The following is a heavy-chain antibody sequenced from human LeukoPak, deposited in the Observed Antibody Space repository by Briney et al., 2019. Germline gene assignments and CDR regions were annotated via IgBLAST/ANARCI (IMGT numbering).Heavy chain of an antibody. D-gene: IGHD3-22*01. Sequence: SETLSLTCAVYGGSFSGYYWSWIRQPPGKGLEWIGEINHSGSTYYNPSLKSRVTISVDTSKNQFSLKLSSVTAADTAVYYCARADYYDSSGCDYWGQGTLVTVSS. V-gene: IGHV4-34*01. CDR1: GGSFSGYY. CDR2: INHSGST. CDR3: ARADYYDSSGCDY. J-gene: IGHJ4*02.